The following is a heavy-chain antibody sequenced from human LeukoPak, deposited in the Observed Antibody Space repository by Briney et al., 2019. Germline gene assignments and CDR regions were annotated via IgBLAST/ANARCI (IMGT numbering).Heavy chain of an antibody. CDR1: GFTFSSYG. D-gene: IGHD2-2*02. CDR3: ARGLGYCDDTSCYKASWYLDL. J-gene: IGHJ2*01. Sequence: PGGSLRLSCAASGFTFSSYGMHWVRQAPGKGLEWVAFIRYDGSNKYYADSVKGRFTISRDNAKNSLYLQMNSLRADDTAVYYCARGLGYCDDTSCYKASWYLDLWGRGTLVTVSS. CDR2: IRYDGSNK. V-gene: IGHV3-30*02.